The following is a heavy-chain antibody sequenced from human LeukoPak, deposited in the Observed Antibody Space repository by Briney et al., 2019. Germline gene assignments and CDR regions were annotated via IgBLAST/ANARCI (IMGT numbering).Heavy chain of an antibody. D-gene: IGHD2-2*01. CDR1: GGSISSSSYY. Sequence: PSETLSLTCTVSGGSISSSSYYWGWIRQPPGKGLEWIGSIYYSGSTYYNPSLKSRVTISVDTSKNQFSLKLSSVTAADTAVYYCARLRDIVVVPAAPFDYWGQGTLVTVSS. CDR3: ARLRDIVVVPAAPFDY. CDR2: IYYSGST. V-gene: IGHV4-39*01. J-gene: IGHJ4*02.